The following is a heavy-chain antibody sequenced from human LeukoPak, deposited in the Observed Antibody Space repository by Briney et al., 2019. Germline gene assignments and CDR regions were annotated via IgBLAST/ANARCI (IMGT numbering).Heavy chain of an antibody. CDR1: EFTFSSYA. J-gene: IGHJ4*02. CDR2: ISYDGSYK. V-gene: IGHV3-30-3*01. Sequence: PGGSLRLSCAASEFTFSSYAMHWVRQTPGKGLEWVAVISYDGSYKSYADSVKGRFTISRDNSKNTLYLQMNSLRAEDTAVYYCARDGDYYGSGSIPDYWGQGTLVTVSS. D-gene: IGHD3-10*01. CDR3: ARDGDYYGSGSIPDY.